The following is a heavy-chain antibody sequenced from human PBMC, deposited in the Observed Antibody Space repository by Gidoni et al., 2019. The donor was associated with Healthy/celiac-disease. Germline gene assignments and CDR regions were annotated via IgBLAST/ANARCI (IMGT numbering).Heavy chain of an antibody. CDR3: AKDGEAARRTGAFDI. CDR1: GFAFSSYA. D-gene: IGHD6-6*01. V-gene: IGHV3-23*01. CDR2: ISGSGCST. Sequence: EEQLLETGGGSVQPEGSLRPSCAAYGFAFSSYAMIWFRQAPGKGLEWVSAISGSGCSTYYSDSVKGRFTISRDNSNNTLYLQMNSLRAEDTAVYYCAKDGEAARRTGAFDIWGQGTMVTVSS. J-gene: IGHJ3*02.